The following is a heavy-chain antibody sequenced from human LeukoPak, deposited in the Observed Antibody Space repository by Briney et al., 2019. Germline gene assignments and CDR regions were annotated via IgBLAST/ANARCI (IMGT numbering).Heavy chain of an antibody. J-gene: IGHJ6*03. V-gene: IGHV3-48*01. Sequence: GGSLRLSCAASGFTFSSNAMTWVRQAPGKGREWVSYITTRSAIYYADSVKGRFTISRDNAKDSLYLQMNSLRADDTAVYYCARVRGAGLQYYYMDVWGKGTTVTVSS. CDR1: GFTFSSNA. D-gene: IGHD1-26*01. CDR3: ARVRGAGLQYYYMDV. CDR2: ITTRSAI.